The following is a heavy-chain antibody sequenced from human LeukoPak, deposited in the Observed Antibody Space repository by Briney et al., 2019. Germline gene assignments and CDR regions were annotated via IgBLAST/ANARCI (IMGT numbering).Heavy chain of an antibody. Sequence: GGSLRLSCAASGFTFSNYAMTWVRQAPGKGLEWVSGISGSGDNTYYTDSVKGRFTISRDNAKNTLYLQMNSLRAEDTAVYFCVNGYTYGQYWGQGTLVTVSS. J-gene: IGHJ4*02. CDR1: GFTFSNYA. V-gene: IGHV3-23*01. D-gene: IGHD5-18*01. CDR2: ISGSGDNT. CDR3: VNGYTYGQY.